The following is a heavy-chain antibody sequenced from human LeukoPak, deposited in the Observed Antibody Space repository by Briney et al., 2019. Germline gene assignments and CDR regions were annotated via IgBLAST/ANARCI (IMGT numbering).Heavy chain of an antibody. CDR2: IYYSGST. CDR1: GGSLSDYY. D-gene: IGHD2-21*02. CDR3: ARGLLFSWFDP. J-gene: IGHJ5*02. Sequence: SETLSLTCVAYGGSLSDYYWSWLRQPPGKGLEWIGYIYYSGSTYYNPSLKSRVTISVDTSKNQFSLKLSSVTAADTAVYYCARGLLFSWFDPWGQGTLVTVSS. V-gene: IGHV4-34*09.